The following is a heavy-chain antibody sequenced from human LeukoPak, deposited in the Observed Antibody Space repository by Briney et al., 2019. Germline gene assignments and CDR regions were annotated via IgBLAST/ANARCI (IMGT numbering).Heavy chain of an antibody. CDR3: ARVLDYYYMDV. Sequence: ETLSLTCTVSGGSISSYYWSWIRQPPGKRLEWIGYIYYSGSTNYNPSLKSRVTISVDTSKNQFSLKLSSVTAADTAVYYCARVLDYYYMDVWGKGTTVTVSS. CDR2: IYYSGST. CDR1: GGSISSYY. J-gene: IGHJ6*03. D-gene: IGHD2/OR15-2a*01. V-gene: IGHV4-59*01.